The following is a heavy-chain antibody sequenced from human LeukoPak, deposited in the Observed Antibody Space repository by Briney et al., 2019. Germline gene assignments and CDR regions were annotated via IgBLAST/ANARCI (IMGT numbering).Heavy chain of an antibody. V-gene: IGHV3-21*01. D-gene: IGHD3-22*01. CDR3: ARGDSSAYYGSDY. Sequence: GGSLRLSCAASGFTFSSYSMNWVRQAPGKGLEWVSSISSSSSYIYYADSVKGRFSISRGNAKNSLYLQMDSLRAEDTAVYYCARGDSSAYYGSDYWGQGILVTVSS. J-gene: IGHJ4*02. CDR2: ISSSSSYI. CDR1: GFTFSSYS.